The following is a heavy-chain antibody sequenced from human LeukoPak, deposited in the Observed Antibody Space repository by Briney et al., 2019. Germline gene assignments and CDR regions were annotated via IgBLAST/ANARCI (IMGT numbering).Heavy chain of an antibody. D-gene: IGHD3-10*01. CDR3: ARESRRAITMVRGVSNYFDY. Sequence: SETLSLTCTVSGGSISSYHWSWIRQPPGKGLEWIGYIYYSGSTNYNPSLKSRVTISVDTSKNQFSLKLSSVTAADTAVYYCARESRRAITMVRGVSNYFDYWGQGTLVTVSS. J-gene: IGHJ4*02. CDR1: GGSISSYH. V-gene: IGHV4-59*01. CDR2: IYYSGST.